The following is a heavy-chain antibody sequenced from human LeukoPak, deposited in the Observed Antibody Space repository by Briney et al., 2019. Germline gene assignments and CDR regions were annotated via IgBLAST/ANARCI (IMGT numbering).Heavy chain of an antibody. Sequence: GGSLRLSCVASGFTFSSYSMQWVRQTPGKGLEWVGILSYDGTNTYYGESVKGRFTISRDNSQNTVSLYMHSLRAEDTAIYYCAKEKRSSMDVWGNGTTVIVSS. CDR3: AKEKRSSMDV. CDR2: LSYDGTNT. CDR1: GFTFSSYS. D-gene: IGHD6-6*01. J-gene: IGHJ6*03. V-gene: IGHV3-33*05.